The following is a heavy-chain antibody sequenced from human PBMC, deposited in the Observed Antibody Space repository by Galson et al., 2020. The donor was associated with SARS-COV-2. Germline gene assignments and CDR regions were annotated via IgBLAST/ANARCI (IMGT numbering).Heavy chain of an antibody. CDR2: IYWDDDK. Sequence: KMSGPTLVKPTQTLTLTCTFSGFSLSTSGVGVGWTRQPPGKALEWLALIYWDDDKRYSPSLKSRLTITKDTSKNQVVLTMTNMDPVDTATYYCAHSPILVAAPSFQHWGQGTLVTVSS. V-gene: IGHV2-5*02. D-gene: IGHD2-2*01. J-gene: IGHJ1*01. CDR1: GFSLSTSGVG. CDR3: AHSPILVAAPSFQH.